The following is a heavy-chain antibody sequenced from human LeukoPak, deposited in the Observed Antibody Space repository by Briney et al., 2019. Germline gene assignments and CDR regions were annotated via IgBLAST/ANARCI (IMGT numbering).Heavy chain of an antibody. J-gene: IGHJ6*03. D-gene: IGHD1-26*01. CDR3: ARDQYSGSYYTYYYYMDV. Sequence: ASVKVSCKASGGTFSSYAISWVRQAPGQGLEWMGGIIPIFGTANYAQKFQGRVTITADKSTSTAYMELSSLRSHDTAVYYCARDQYSGSYYTYYYYMDVWGKGTTVTVSS. CDR1: GGTFSSYA. V-gene: IGHV1-69*06. CDR2: IIPIFGTA.